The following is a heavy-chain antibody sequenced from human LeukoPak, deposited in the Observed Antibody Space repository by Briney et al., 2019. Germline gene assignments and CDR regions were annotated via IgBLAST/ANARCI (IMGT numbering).Heavy chain of an antibody. V-gene: IGHV3-48*03. CDR3: ARDPPDY. Sequence: SGGSLTLSCAASGFTFSSYEMNWVRPAPGKGLEWVSYILNSGTTTYYADSVKGRFTISRDNAKNSLYLQMNSLRAEDTGVYYCARDPPDYWGQGILVTVSS. J-gene: IGHJ4*02. CDR1: GFTFSSYE. CDR2: ILNSGTTT.